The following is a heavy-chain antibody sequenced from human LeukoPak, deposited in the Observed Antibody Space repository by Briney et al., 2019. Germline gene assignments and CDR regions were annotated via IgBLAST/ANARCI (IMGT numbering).Heavy chain of an antibody. CDR3: ARDRFRRITMVRGDY. J-gene: IGHJ4*02. Sequence: GGSLRLSCAVSGFTFSSYSMNWVRQAPGKGLEWVSSISSSSSYIYYADSVKGRFTISRDNAKNSLYLQMNSLRAEDTAVYYCARDRFRRITMVRGDYWGQGTLVTVSS. D-gene: IGHD3-10*01. CDR1: GFTFSSYS. CDR2: ISSSSSYI. V-gene: IGHV3-21*01.